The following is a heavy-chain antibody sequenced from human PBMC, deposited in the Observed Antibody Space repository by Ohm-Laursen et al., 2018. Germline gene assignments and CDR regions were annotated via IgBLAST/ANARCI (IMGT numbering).Heavy chain of an antibody. CDR1: GGSFSGYY. CDR3: ARDSYSSSWYLTDAFDI. D-gene: IGHD6-13*01. J-gene: IGHJ3*02. V-gene: IGHV4-34*01. CDR2: INHSGST. Sequence: SDTLSLTWVVYGGSFSGYYWSWIRQPPGKGLEWIGEINHSGSTKYNPSPKSRVTISVDTSKNQFSLKLSSLIAADTAVYYCARDSYSSSWYLTDAFDIWGQGTTVTVSS.